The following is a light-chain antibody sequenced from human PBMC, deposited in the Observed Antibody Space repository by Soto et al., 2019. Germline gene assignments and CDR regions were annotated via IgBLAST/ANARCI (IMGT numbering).Light chain of an antibody. J-gene: IGLJ3*02. Sequence: QSALTQPASVSGSLGQSITISCSGISGDGGNYNFVSWYQQHPGKAPKLMIYEGSKRPSGVSNRFSGSKSGNTDSLTISGLQAEDEADYYCSSYAGRSTWVFGGGTKLTVL. CDR2: EGS. CDR1: SGDGGNYNF. V-gene: IGLV2-23*01. CDR3: SSYAGRSTWV.